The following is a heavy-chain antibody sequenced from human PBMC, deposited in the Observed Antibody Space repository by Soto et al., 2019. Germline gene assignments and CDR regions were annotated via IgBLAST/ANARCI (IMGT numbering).Heavy chain of an antibody. Sequence: QVQLVESGGGVVQPGRSLRLSCAASGFTFSSYAMHWVRQAPGKGLEWVAVISYDGSNKYYADSVKGRFTISRDNSKNPRHLQRHSLRAEDTAGYYCAAPPGVEQWLGTYDVDYWGQGTLVTVSS. D-gene: IGHD6-19*01. V-gene: IGHV3-30-3*01. J-gene: IGHJ4*02. CDR3: AAPPGVEQWLGTYDVDY. CDR2: ISYDGSNK. CDR1: GFTFSSYA.